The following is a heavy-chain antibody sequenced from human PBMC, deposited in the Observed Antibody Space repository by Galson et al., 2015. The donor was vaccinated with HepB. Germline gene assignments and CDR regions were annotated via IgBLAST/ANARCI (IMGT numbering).Heavy chain of an antibody. CDR3: AREGRAAIIYFDY. D-gene: IGHD6-25*01. V-gene: IGHV3-33*01. CDR1: GFTFSNYG. Sequence: SLRLSCAASGFTFSNYGMHWVRQAPGKGLEWLAVIWYDGSNQYYADSVKGRFTISRDNSKSTLYLQMNSLRAEDTAVYYCAREGRAAIIYFDYWGQGTLVTVSS. CDR2: IWYDGSNQ. J-gene: IGHJ4*02.